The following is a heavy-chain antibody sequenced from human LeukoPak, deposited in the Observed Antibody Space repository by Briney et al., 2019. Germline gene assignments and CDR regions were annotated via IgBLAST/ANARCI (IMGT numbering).Heavy chain of an antibody. CDR3: ARLRITMVRGVIYFDP. CDR2: IDPSDSYT. V-gene: IGHV5-10-1*01. J-gene: IGHJ5*02. Sequence: GESLKISCKGSGYNFTSYWISWVRQVPGKGRGWMGSIDPSDSYTNYSTPFQGHVTISADKSISTAYLQWSSLKASDRAMYYCARLRITMVRGVIYFDPWGQGTLVTVSS. CDR1: GYNFTSYW. D-gene: IGHD3-10*01.